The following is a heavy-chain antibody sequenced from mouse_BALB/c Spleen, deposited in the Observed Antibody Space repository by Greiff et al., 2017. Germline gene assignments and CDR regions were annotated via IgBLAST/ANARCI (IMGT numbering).Heavy chain of an antibody. Sequence: VNLVESGPGLVAPSQSLSITCTVSGFSLTSYGVHWVRQPPGKGLEWLGVIWAGGSTNYNSALMSRLSISKDNSKSQVFLKMNSLQTDDTAMYYCSRGGGYGYDAGMDYWGQGTSVTVSS. CDR3: SRGGGYGYDAGMDY. D-gene: IGHD2-2*01. J-gene: IGHJ4*01. CDR2: IWAGGST. CDR1: GFSLTSYG. V-gene: IGHV2-9*02.